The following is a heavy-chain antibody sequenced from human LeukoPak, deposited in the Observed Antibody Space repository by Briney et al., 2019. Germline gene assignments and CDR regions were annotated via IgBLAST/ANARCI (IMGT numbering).Heavy chain of an antibody. CDR2: TKPDGNAE. D-gene: IGHD2-15*01. V-gene: IGHV3-7*01. CDR3: ARDGGLHTNFDY. Sequence: GGCLRLSCAASGFTFRNYWMGWVRQAPGKGVEWVANTKPDGNAEYYADSVRGRFTTSRDNANNFLYLQMNSLRGEDTAVYYCARDGGLHTNFDYWGQGTLVTVSS. CDR1: GFTFRNYW. J-gene: IGHJ4*02.